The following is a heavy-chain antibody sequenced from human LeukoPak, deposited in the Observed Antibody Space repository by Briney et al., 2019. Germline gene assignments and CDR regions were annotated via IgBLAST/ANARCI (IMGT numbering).Heavy chain of an antibody. Sequence: SETLSLTCTVSGGSISSYYWSWIRQPPGKGLEWIGCIYYSGSTNYNPSLKSRVTISVDTSKNQFSPKLSSVTAADTAVYYCARGIAARTYYYYYYMDVWGKGTTVTVSS. J-gene: IGHJ6*03. CDR3: ARGIAARTYYYYYYMDV. V-gene: IGHV4-59*01. CDR1: GGSISSYY. D-gene: IGHD6-6*01. CDR2: IYYSGST.